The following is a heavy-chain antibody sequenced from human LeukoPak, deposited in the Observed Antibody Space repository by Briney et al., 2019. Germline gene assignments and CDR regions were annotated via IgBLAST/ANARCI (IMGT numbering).Heavy chain of an antibody. Sequence: SGPGLVKPSETLSLTCTVSGGSISSSSYYWGWIRQPPGKGLEWIGSIYYSGSTYYNPSLKSRVTISVDTSKNQFSLKLSSVTAADTAVYYCARPGCKVSPDAVDFGGDRQYLDYWGQGTLVTVSS. J-gene: IGHJ4*02. CDR2: IYYSGST. CDR1: GGSISSSSYY. D-gene: IGHD2-21*02. V-gene: IGHV4-39*01. CDR3: ARPGCKVSPDAVDFGGDRQYLDY.